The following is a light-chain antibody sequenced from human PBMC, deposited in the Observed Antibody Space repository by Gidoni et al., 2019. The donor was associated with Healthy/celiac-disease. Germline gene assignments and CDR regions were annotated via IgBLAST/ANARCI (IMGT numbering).Light chain of an antibody. J-gene: IGKJ1*01. CDR3: MQALQTPRT. CDR2: LGS. V-gene: IGKV2-28*01. CDR1: QSLLHSNGCNY. Sequence: DMVMTQAQLSLPVTPGEPASISCRSSQSLLHSNGCNYLDWYLQKPGQSPQLLIYLGSNRASGVPDRFSGSGSGTDFTLKISRVEAEDVGVYYCMQALQTPRTFGQGTKVEIK.